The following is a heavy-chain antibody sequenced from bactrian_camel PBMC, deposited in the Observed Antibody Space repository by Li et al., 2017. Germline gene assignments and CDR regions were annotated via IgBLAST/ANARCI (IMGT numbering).Heavy chain of an antibody. Sequence: HVQLVESGGGSVQAGGSLRLSCVVSGYTNSRDLMAWFRQAPGKECEGVAAMYSDGTTMYADSVKGRSTLSKDNAKNILYLQMNSLKPEDTAMYYCAARRTAVCNSWYNNWGQGTQVTVS. V-gene: IGHV3S26*01. D-gene: IGHD2*01. J-gene: IGHJ4*01. CDR2: MYSDGTT. CDR3: AARRTAVCNSWYNN. CDR1: GYTNSRDL.